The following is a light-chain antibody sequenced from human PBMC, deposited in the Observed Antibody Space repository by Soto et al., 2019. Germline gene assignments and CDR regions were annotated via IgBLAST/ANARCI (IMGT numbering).Light chain of an antibody. CDR1: QSILYSSNNKNY. J-gene: IGKJ3*01. Sequence: DIVMTQSPDSLAVSLGERATINCKSSQSILYSSNNKNYLAWYQQKPGQPPKLLIHWASTRESGVPDRFSGSGTGTDFTLTISSLQAEDVAVYYCQQYYSTPFTFGPGTKVVIK. CDR2: WAS. V-gene: IGKV4-1*01. CDR3: QQYYSTPFT.